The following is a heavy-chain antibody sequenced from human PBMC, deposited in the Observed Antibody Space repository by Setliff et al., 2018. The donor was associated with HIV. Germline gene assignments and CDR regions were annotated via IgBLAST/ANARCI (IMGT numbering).Heavy chain of an antibody. V-gene: IGHV4-39*07. D-gene: IGHD2-2*01. Sequence: LSRTCNAPGDAIRSGGFYWGWVRHSLPKGLEWIGSIYSGGGTYYNPSLKSRVSISINHSKNHLSLELRSVTAADTAVYYCARDGHHGRTSFYVTHTYFQFWGQGTLVTVSS. CDR3: ARDGHHGRTSFYVTHTYFQF. J-gene: IGHJ1*01. CDR2: IYSGGGT. CDR1: GDAIRSGGFY.